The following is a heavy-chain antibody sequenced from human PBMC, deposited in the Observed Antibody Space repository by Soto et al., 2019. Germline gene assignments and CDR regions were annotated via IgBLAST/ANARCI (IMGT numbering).Heavy chain of an antibody. V-gene: IGHV4-30-4*01. J-gene: IGHJ4*02. CDR2: IYYSGST. D-gene: IGHD4-17*01. Sequence: QVQLQESGPGLVKPSQTLSLTCTVSGGSISSGDYYWSWIRQPPGKGLEWIGYIYYSGSTYYNPSLKSRVTISVDTSKNRFSLKLSSVTAADTAVFYCARAASTTVTKYYFDYWGQGTLVTVSS. CDR3: ARAASTTVTKYYFDY. CDR1: GGSISSGDYY.